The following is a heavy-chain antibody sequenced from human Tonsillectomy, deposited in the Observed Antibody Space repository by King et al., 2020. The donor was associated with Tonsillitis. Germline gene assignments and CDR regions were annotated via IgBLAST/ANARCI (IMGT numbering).Heavy chain of an antibody. Sequence: LQLQESGSGLVKPSQTLSLTCAVSGASLSSGGYSWSWIRQPPGKGLEWIGYIHHSGSTYYNSSLKSRVTISVDRSKNQFSLKLSSVTAADTAMYYCATLTPPYCSGGRCSTGVVDFWGQGTLVTVSS. J-gene: IGHJ4*02. CDR1: GASLSSGGYS. CDR2: IHHSGST. V-gene: IGHV4-30-2*01. D-gene: IGHD2-15*01. CDR3: ATLTPPYCSGGRCSTGVVDF.